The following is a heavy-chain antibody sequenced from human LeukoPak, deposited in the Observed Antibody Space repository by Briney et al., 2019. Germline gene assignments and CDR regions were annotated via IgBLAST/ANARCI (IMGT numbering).Heavy chain of an antibody. D-gene: IGHD6-6*01. CDR2: INHSGST. Sequence: SETLSLTCAVYGGSFSGYYGSWIRQPPGKGLEWIGEINHSGSTNYNPSLKSRVTISVDTSKNQFSLKLSSVTAADTAVYYCARGRLAARHYFDYWGQGTLVTVSS. CDR3: ARGRLAARHYFDY. CDR1: GGSFSGYY. V-gene: IGHV4-34*01. J-gene: IGHJ4*02.